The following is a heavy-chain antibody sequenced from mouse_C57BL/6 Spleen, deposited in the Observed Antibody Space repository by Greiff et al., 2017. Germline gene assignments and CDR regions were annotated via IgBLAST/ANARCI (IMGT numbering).Heavy chain of an antibody. CDR3: AREGPITTVVADY. CDR1: GYTFTSYW. V-gene: IGHV1-55*01. Sequence: QVQLQQPGAELVKPGASVKMSCKASGYTFTSYWITWVKQRPGQGLEWIGDIYPVSGSTNYNEKFKSKATLTVDTSSSTAYMQLSSLTSEDSAVYYCAREGPITTVVADYWGQGTTLTVSS. CDR2: IYPVSGST. D-gene: IGHD1-1*01. J-gene: IGHJ2*01.